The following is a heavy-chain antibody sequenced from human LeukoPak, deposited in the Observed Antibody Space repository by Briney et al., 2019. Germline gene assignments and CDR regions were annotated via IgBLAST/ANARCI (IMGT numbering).Heavy chain of an antibody. CDR2: INPNSGGT. J-gene: IGHJ4*02. D-gene: IGHD2-2*01. CDR3: ARDRGHVVVVPAALDY. V-gene: IGHV1-2*02. CDR1: GYTFTGYY. Sequence: ASVKVSCKASGYTFTGYYMHWVRQAPGQGLEWMGWINPNSGGTNYAQKFQGRVTMTRDTSISTAYMELSRLRSDDTAVYYCARDRGHVVVVPAALDYWGQGTLVTVSS.